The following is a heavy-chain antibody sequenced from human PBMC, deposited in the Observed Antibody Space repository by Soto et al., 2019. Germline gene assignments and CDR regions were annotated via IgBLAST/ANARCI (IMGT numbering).Heavy chain of an antibody. CDR2: IIPIFGTA. D-gene: IGHD3-22*01. J-gene: IGHJ4*02. CDR1: GGTFSSYA. V-gene: IGHV1-69*13. CDR3: ARNPRDSSGYYYLDY. Sequence: ASVKVSCKASGGTFSSYAISWVRQAPGQGLEWMGGIIPIFGTANYAQKFQGRVTITADESTSTAYMELSSLRSEDTAVYYCARNPRDSSGYYYLDYWGQGTLVTVSS.